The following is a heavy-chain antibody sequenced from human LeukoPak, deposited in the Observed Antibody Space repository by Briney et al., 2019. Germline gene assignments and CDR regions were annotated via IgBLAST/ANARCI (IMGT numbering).Heavy chain of an antibody. CDR3: ASQLVDY. Sequence: SETLSLTCAVYGGSFSGYYWSWIRQPPGKGLEWIGEINHSGSTNYNPSLKSRVTISVDTSKNQFSLKLSSVTAADTAVYYCASQLVDYWGQGTLVTASS. CDR1: GGSFSGYY. V-gene: IGHV4-34*01. J-gene: IGHJ4*02. CDR2: INHSGST. D-gene: IGHD5-24*01.